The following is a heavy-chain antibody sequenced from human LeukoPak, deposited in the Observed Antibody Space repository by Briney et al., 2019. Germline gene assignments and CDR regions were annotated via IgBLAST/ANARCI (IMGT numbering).Heavy chain of an antibody. CDR2: ISSSSDRI. D-gene: IGHD3-10*01. CDR1: GFTFSHYA. V-gene: IGHV3-48*02. Sequence: QPGGSLRLSCAVSGFTFSHYAMSWVRQAPGKGLEWLSYISSSSDRILYADSVKGRFTISRGNAKNSLYLQMTSLRDEDTAVYYCARVPRGADNWFDPWGQGTLVTVSS. J-gene: IGHJ5*02. CDR3: ARVPRGADNWFDP.